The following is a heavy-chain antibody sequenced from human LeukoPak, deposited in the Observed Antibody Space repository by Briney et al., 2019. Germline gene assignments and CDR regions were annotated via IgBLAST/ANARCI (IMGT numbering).Heavy chain of an antibody. CDR1: GGSISSGSYY. V-gene: IGHV4-61*02. J-gene: IGHJ4*02. D-gene: IGHD3-9*01. CDR3: ARGNDILTGYDY. Sequence: PSETLSLTCTVSGGSISSGSYYWSWIRQPAGKGLEWIGRIYTSGSTNYNPSLKSRVTISVDTSKNQFSLKLSSVAAADTAVCYCARGNDILTGYDYWGQGTLVTVSS. CDR2: IYTSGST.